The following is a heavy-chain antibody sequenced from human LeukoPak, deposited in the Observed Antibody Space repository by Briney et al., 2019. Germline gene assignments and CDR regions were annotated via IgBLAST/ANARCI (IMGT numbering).Heavy chain of an antibody. CDR1: GGSISSYY. Sequence: SETLSLTCTVSGGSISSYYWSWIRQPPGKGLEWIGYIYYIGSTGYNPSLKSRVIISIDRSKNQFSLKMTSVTAADTAVYYCARHARKRLTSNWDYWGQGSLVTVSS. D-gene: IGHD1-1*01. CDR2: IYYIGST. CDR3: ARHARKRLTSNWDY. J-gene: IGHJ4*02. V-gene: IGHV4-59*08.